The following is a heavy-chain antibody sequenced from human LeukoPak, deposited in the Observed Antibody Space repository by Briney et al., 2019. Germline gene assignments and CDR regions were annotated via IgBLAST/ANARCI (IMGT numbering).Heavy chain of an antibody. J-gene: IGHJ4*02. D-gene: IGHD6-6*01. CDR1: ASIVSSSY. CDR3: ASLFEYSSSAFDY. Sequence: KPGGSLRLSCAASASIVSSSYMSWVRQPPGKGLEWIGSIYYSGSTYYNPSLKSRVTISVDTSKNQFSLKLSSVTAADTAVYYCASLFEYSSSAFDYWGQGTLVTVSS. V-gene: IGHV4-39*01. CDR2: IYYSGST.